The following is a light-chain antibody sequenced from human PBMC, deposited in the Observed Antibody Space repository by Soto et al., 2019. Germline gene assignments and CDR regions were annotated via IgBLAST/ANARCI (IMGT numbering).Light chain of an antibody. V-gene: IGKV1-39*01. CDR1: QSISSY. CDR3: QHRYSTPYT. Sequence: DIQMTQSPSFLSASVGDRVTITCRASQSISSYLHWYQQKPGKAPKLLIYAASSLQSGVPSRFSGSGSGTDLTLTISSLQPEDFANYYFQHRYSTPYTFGQGTKPEIK. CDR2: AAS. J-gene: IGKJ2*01.